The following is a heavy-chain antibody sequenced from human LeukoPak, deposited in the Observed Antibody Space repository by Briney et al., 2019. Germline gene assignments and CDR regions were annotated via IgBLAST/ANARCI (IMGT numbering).Heavy chain of an antibody. J-gene: IGHJ5*01. V-gene: IGHV1-69*01. CDR1: VGTYSSYA. Sequence: SSVTVSFKATVGTYSSYAISWVRQAPGQGLEWVGGIIPIFGTANYAQKFQGRDTMTEDQSTRTAYMELSSLRSEDRPGYCCARDRSCISTSFYDNW. CDR3: ARDRSCISTSFYDNW. CDR2: IIPIFGTA. D-gene: IGHD2-2*01.